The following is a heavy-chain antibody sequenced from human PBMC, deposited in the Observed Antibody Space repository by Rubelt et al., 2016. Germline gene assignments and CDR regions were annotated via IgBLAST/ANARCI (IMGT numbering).Heavy chain of an antibody. CDR1: GGSISSGGYY. V-gene: IGHV4-31*03. CDR2: INHSGST. J-gene: IGHJ4*02. CDR3: ARGRIAAAFDY. Sequence: QVQLQESGPGLVKPSQTLSLTCTVSGGSISSGGYYWSWIRQHPGKGLEWIGEINHSGSTNYNPSLKSRVTISVDTSKNQFSLKLSAVTAADTAVYYCARGRIAAAFDYWGQGTLVTVSS. D-gene: IGHD6-13*01.